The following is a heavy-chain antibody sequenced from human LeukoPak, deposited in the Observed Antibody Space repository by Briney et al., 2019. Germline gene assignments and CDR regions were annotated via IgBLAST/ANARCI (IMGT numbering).Heavy chain of an antibody. CDR3: ASERAPATTEAFDI. D-gene: IGHD4-17*01. CDR2: ISSSSSYI. J-gene: IGHJ3*02. CDR1: GFTFSSYS. Sequence: NPGGSLTLSCAASGFTFSSYSMNWVRQAPGKGLEWVSSISSSSSYIYYADSVKGRFTISRDNAKNSLYLQMNSLRAEDTAVYYCASERAPATTEAFDIWGQGTMVTVSS. V-gene: IGHV3-21*01.